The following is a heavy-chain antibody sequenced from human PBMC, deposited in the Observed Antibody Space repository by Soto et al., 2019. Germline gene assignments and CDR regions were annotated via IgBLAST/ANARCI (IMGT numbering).Heavy chain of an antibody. CDR2: IYSGGST. V-gene: IGHV3-53*01. CDR1: GFTVSSTY. J-gene: IGHJ4*02. Sequence: EVQLVESGGGLIQPGGSLRLSCAASGFTVSSTYMSWVRQAPGKGLEWVSIIYSGGSTYYADSVKGRFTISRDNSKNTLLLQMNSLRAEDTAVYYCARGFSGYSYLFDYWGQGTLVTVSS. CDR3: ARGFSGYSYLFDY. D-gene: IGHD5-18*01.